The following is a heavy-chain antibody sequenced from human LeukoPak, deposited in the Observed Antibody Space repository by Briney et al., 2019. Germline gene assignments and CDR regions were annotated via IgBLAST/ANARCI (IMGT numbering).Heavy chain of an antibody. Sequence: GGSLRLSCAASGFTFSSYGMGGVRQAPGRGLEGVSAISGSGGSTYYADSVKGRFTISRDNAKNSLYLQMNSLRAEDTALYYCAKCPDTSCYDVDWYFDLWGRGTLVTVSS. J-gene: IGHJ2*01. CDR1: GFTFSSYG. D-gene: IGHD2-2*01. CDR3: AKCPDTSCYDVDWYFDL. V-gene: IGHV3-23*01. CDR2: ISGSGGST.